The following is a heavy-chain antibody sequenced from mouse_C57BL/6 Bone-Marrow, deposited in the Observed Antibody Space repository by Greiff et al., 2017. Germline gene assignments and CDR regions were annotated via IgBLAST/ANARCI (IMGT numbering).Heavy chain of an antibody. J-gene: IGHJ2*01. CDR1: GYTFTSYW. CDR2: IDPSDSYT. D-gene: IGHD1-1*02. V-gene: IGHV1-69*01. CDR3: AREGSMASYYFDY. Sequence: QVQLQQPGAELVMPGASVKLSCKASGYTFTSYWMHWVKQRPGQGLEWIGEIDPSDSYTNYNQKFKGKSTLTLDKSSSTAYMQLRSLTSEDSAVYYCAREGSMASYYFDYWGQGT.